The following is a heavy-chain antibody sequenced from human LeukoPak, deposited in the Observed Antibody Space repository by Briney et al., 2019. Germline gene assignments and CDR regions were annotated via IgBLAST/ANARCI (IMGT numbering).Heavy chain of an antibody. CDR2: ISSSGSTI. V-gene: IGHV3-11*01. D-gene: IGHD6-13*01. J-gene: IGHJ6*02. CDR1: GFTFSDYY. CDR3: ARDGEQQLPPGDYYYGMDV. Sequence: GGSLRLSCAASGFTFSDYYMSWIRQAPGKGLEWVSYISSSGSTIYYADSVKGRFTISRDNAKNSLYLQMNSLRAEDTAVYYCARDGEQQLPPGDYYYGMDVWGQGTTVTVSS.